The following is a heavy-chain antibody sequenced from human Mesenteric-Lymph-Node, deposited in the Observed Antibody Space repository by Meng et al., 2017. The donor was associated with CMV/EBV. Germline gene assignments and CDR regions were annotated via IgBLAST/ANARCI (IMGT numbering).Heavy chain of an antibody. CDR1: GGSISSYY. J-gene: IGHJ3*02. D-gene: IGHD4-11*01. CDR3: ARVMTTVTTHDAFDI. Sequence: SETLSLTCTVSGGSISSYYWSWIRQPPGKGLEWSGYIYYSGSTNYNPSLKSRVTISVDTSKNQFSLKLSSVTAADTAVYYCARVMTTVTTHDAFDIWGQGTMVTVSS. V-gene: IGHV4-59*01. CDR2: IYYSGST.